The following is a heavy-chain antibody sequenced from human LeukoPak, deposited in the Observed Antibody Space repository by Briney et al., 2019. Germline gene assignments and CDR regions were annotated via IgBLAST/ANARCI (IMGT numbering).Heavy chain of an antibody. CDR1: GFTVSSNY. D-gene: IGHD3-22*01. J-gene: IGHJ4*02. CDR2: IYSGGST. CDR3: ARDSYDRPFDY. V-gene: IGHV3-66*02. Sequence: QPGGSLRLSCAASGFTVSSNYMSWVRQAPGKGLEWVSVIYSGGSTYYADSVKGRFTISRDNSKNTLYLQMNSLRAEDTAVYYCARDSYDRPFDYWGQGTLVTVSS.